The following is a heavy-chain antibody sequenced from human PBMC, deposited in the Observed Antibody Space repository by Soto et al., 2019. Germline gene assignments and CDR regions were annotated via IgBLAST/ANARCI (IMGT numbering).Heavy chain of an antibody. CDR1: GGSFSVYY. CDR2: INHSGST. D-gene: IGHD3-10*01. CDR3: ARGPRYYGSGSYSWFDP. Sequence: SETLSLTCAVYGGSFSVYYWSWIRHPPGKGLEWIGEINHSGSTNYNPSLKSRVAISVDTSKNQFSLKLSSVTAADTAVYYCARGPRYYGSGSYSWFDPWGQGTLVTVPQ. J-gene: IGHJ5*02. V-gene: IGHV4-34*01.